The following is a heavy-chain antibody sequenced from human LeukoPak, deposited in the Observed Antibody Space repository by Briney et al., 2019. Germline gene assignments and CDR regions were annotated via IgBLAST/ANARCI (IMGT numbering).Heavy chain of an antibody. CDR1: GFTLSSYW. CDR2: INSDGSST. D-gene: IGHD4-17*01. J-gene: IGHJ4*02. V-gene: IGHV3-74*01. Sequence: PGGSLRLSCAASGFTLSSYWKHWVRQAPGKGLVWVSRINSDGSSTSYADSVKGRFTISRDNAKNTLYLQMNSLRAEDTAVYYCARDTDTVTTILDYWGQGTLVTVSS. CDR3: ARDTDTVTTILDY.